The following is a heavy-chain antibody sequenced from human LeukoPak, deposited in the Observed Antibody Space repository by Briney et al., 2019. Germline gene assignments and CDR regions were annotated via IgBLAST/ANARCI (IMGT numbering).Heavy chain of an antibody. CDR3: ARDLCSSTSCYEGFDP. D-gene: IGHD2-2*01. Sequence: ASVKVSCKASGGTFSSYAISWVRQAPGQGLEWMGGIIPILGTANYAQKFQGRVTITADESTSTAYMELSSLRSEDTAVYYSARDLCSSTSCYEGFDPWGQGTLVTVSS. J-gene: IGHJ5*02. CDR1: GGTFSSYA. V-gene: IGHV1-69*13. CDR2: IIPILGTA.